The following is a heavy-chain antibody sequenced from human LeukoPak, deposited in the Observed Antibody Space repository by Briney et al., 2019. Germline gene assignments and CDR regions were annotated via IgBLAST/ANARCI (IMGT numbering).Heavy chain of an antibody. CDR2: IYTSGST. Sequence: PSETLSLTCAVYGGSFSGYYWSWIRQPPGKGLEWIGRIYTSGSTNYNPSLKSRVTMSVDTSKNQFSLKLTSVSAADTAVYYCARGSGYSYGYPFDYWGQGTLVTVSS. V-gene: IGHV4-59*10. CDR3: ARGSGYSYGYPFDY. D-gene: IGHD5-18*01. J-gene: IGHJ4*02. CDR1: GGSFSGYY.